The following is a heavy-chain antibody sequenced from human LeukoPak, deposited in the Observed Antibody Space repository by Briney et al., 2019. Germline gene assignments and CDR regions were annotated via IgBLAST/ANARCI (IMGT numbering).Heavy chain of an antibody. D-gene: IGHD1-26*01. J-gene: IGHJ4*02. CDR2: VFSSGST. V-gene: IGHV4-59*12. CDR3: SRESGAFSPFGY. CDR1: GGSISNYY. Sequence: SETLSLTCSVSGGSISNYYWSWIRQPPGKGLEWIGCVFSSGSTNYNPSLQSRVTMSLDESKNQLSLDLASVTAADTAVYYCSRESGAFSPFGYWGQGTLVTVHS.